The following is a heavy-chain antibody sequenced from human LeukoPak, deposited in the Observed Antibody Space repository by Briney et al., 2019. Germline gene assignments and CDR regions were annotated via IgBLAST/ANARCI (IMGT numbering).Heavy chain of an antibody. Sequence: ASVKVSCKASGYTFTGYYMHWVRQAPGQGLEWLGRINPKTGGSNYAQNFQGRVTMTSDTSTTTAYMELSSLNSDDTAVYYCATLLSGINYWGQGTLVTVSS. J-gene: IGHJ4*02. V-gene: IGHV1-2*06. CDR2: INPKTGGS. D-gene: IGHD1-20*01. CDR1: GYTFTGYY. CDR3: ATLLSGINY.